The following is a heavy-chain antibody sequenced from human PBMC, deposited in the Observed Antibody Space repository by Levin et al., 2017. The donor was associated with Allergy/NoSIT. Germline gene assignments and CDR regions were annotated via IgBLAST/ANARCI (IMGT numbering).Heavy chain of an antibody. CDR3: AREGGDYFGSNTGSIFDY. D-gene: IGHD3-10*01. CDR1: GYSFTSYY. V-gene: IGHV1-46*01. J-gene: IGHJ4*02. CDR2: INPSGGST. Sequence: GESLKISCKASGYSFTSYYILWVRQAPGQGLEWMGRINPSGGSTRYAQKFQGRVTMTRDTSTSTVYMELSSLRSEDTAVYYCAREGGDYFGSNTGSIFDYWGQGTLVTVSS.